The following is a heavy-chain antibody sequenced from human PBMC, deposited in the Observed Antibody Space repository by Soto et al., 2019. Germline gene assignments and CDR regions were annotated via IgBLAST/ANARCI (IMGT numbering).Heavy chain of an antibody. D-gene: IGHD3-22*01. V-gene: IGHV1-69*12. CDR2: IIPIFGTA. Sequence: QVQLVQSGAAVKKPGSSVKVSCKASGGTFSSYAIIWVRQAPGQGLEWMGGIIPIFGTANYAQKFQARVTITADESTSTAYMELSSLRSEDTAVYYCARDRGPSSGYYPYWFDPWGQGTLVTVSS. J-gene: IGHJ5*02. CDR3: ARDRGPSSGYYPYWFDP. CDR1: GGTFSSYA.